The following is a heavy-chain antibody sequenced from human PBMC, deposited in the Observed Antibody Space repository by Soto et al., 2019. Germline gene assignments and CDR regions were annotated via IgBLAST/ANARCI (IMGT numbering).Heavy chain of an antibody. Sequence: QVQLVESGGGVVQPGRSLRLSCAASGFTFSSYAMHWVRQAPGKGLEWVAVISYDGSNKYYADSVKGRFTISRDNSKNTLYLQRNSLRAEDTAVYYCARAAVVAAIYYGMDVWGQGTTVTVSS. V-gene: IGHV3-30-3*01. CDR1: GFTFSSYA. CDR2: ISYDGSNK. D-gene: IGHD2-15*01. CDR3: ARAAVVAAIYYGMDV. J-gene: IGHJ6*02.